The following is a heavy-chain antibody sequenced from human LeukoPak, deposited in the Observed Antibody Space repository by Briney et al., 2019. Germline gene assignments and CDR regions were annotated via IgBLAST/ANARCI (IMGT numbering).Heavy chain of an antibody. CDR2: IYHSGST. V-gene: IGHV4-39*01. CDR1: GGSISNSSYF. J-gene: IGHJ4*02. CDR3: ARHKRRDDYVWGSYRRAYYFDY. D-gene: IGHD3-16*02. Sequence: PSETLSLTCTVSGGSISNSSYFWGWIRQPPGRGLEWIGSIYHSGSTNYNPSLKSRVTISVDTSKNQFSLKLSSVTAADTAVYYCARHKRRDDYVWGSYRRAYYFDYWGQGTLVTVSS.